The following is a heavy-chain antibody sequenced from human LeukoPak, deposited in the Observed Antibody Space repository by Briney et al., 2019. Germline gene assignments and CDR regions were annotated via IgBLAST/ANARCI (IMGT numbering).Heavy chain of an antibody. D-gene: IGHD3-10*01. CDR3: AKELLSHYFGSGSYRATFDY. V-gene: IGHV3-9*01. CDR2: ITWNSGNI. J-gene: IGHJ4*02. Sequence: GGSLRLSCAASGFTFSRYGMSWVRQAPGKGLEWVSYITWNSGNIGYADSVKGRFTISRDNAKNSLYLEMTSLRTEDTALYYCAKELLSHYFGSGSYRATFDYWGQGTLVTVSS. CDR1: GFTFSRYG.